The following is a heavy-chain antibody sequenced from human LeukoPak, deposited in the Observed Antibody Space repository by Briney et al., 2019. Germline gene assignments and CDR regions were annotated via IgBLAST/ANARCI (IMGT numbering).Heavy chain of an antibody. CDR3: ARGREQWLVPLEVGETYYMDV. V-gene: IGHV1-18*01. Sequence: GASVKLCCKAAGYTFTSYGISWVRQAPGQGLEWMGWISAYNGNTNYAQKLQGRVTMTTDTSISTAYMELSSLRSEDTAVYYCARGREQWLVPLEVGETYYMDVWGKGTTVTISS. J-gene: IGHJ6*03. CDR2: ISAYNGNT. D-gene: IGHD6-19*01. CDR1: GYTFTSYG.